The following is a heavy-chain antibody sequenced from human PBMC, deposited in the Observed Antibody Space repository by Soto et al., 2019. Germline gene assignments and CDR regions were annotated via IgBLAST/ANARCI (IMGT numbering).Heavy chain of an antibody. J-gene: IGHJ5*02. CDR3: ARHLLQGSGSYPNWFDP. CDR1: GYSFTSYW. V-gene: IGHV5-51*01. Sequence: GESLKISCKGSGYSFTSYWIGWVRQMPGKGLEWMGIIYPGDSDTRYSPSFQGQVTISADKSISTAYLQWSSLKASDTAMYYCARHLLQGSGSYPNWFDPWGQGTLVTVSS. CDR2: IYPGDSDT. D-gene: IGHD3-10*01.